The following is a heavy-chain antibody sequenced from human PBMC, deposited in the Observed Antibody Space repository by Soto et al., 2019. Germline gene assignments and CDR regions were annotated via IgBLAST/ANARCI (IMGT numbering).Heavy chain of an antibody. CDR2: IKQDGSEK. V-gene: IGHV3-7*01. CDR3: ARDTSYSSGWYPSFFDY. D-gene: IGHD6-19*01. Sequence: PGGSLRRSWAASGFTFSSNWISWVRQAPGNGLEWVANIKQDGSEKYYVDSVKGRFTISRDNAKNSLYLKMNSLRAEDTAVYYCARDTSYSSGWYPSFFDYWGQGTLVTVS. CDR1: GFTFSSNW. J-gene: IGHJ4*02.